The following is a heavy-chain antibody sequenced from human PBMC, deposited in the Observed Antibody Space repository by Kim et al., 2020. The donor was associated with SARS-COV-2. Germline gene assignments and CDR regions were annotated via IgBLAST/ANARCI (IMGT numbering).Heavy chain of an antibody. J-gene: IGHJ6*02. CDR3: ARDRGEYSSSSVYYYYGMDV. D-gene: IGHD6-6*01. V-gene: IGHV3-48*03. Sequence: GGSLRLSCAASGFTFSSYEMNWVRQAPGKGLEWVSYISSSGSTKYYADSVKGRFTISRDNAKNSLDLQMNSLRAEDMAVYYCARDRGEYSSSSVYYYYGMDVWGQGTTVTV. CDR2: ISSSGSTK. CDR1: GFTFSSYE.